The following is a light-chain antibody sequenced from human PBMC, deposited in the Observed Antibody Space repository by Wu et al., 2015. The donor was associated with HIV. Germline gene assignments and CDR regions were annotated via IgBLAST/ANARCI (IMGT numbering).Light chain of an antibody. CDR1: QGINSY. CDR2: GAS. V-gene: IGKV1D-8*01. Sequence: VIWVTQSPALLSASIGDTVTISCRMSQGINSYLAWYQQKVGRAPELLIYGASTLQSGVSSRFNGSGSATDFTLTINDIQSEDFATYYCQQYYGFPLTFGQGTRVEIK. J-gene: IGKJ1*01. CDR3: QQYYGFPLT.